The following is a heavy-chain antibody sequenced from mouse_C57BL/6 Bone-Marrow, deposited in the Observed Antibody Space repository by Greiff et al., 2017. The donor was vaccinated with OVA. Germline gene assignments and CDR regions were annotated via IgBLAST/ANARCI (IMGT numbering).Heavy chain of an antibody. V-gene: IGHV14-4*01. Sequence: EVQLQQSGAELVRPGASVKLSCTASGFNIKDDYMHWVKQRPEQGLEWIGWIDPENGDTEYASKFQGKATIPADTSSNTAYLQLSSLTSEDTAVYYCTRDYGSSLFAYWGQGTLVTVSA. D-gene: IGHD1-1*01. CDR2: IDPENGDT. CDR1: GFNIKDDY. CDR3: TRDYGSSLFAY. J-gene: IGHJ3*01.